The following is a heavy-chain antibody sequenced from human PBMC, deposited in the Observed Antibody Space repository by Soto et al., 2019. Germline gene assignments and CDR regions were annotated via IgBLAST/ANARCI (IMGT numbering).Heavy chain of an antibody. V-gene: IGHV3-21*01. Sequence: GGSRGLGCAASGFILSRYIMNGVGQAPGKGLEWVSSISSSGGYIHYADSVKGRFTISRDSAKNSLFLQMNSLRAEDTAVYYCSGGNTYWYFDLWGRGTLVTVSS. CDR2: ISSSGGYI. J-gene: IGHJ2*01. CDR1: GFILSRYI. CDR3: SGGNTYWYFDL. D-gene: IGHD2-15*01.